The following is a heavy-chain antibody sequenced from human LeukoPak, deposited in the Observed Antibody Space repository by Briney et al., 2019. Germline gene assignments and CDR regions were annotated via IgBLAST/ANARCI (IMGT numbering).Heavy chain of an antibody. CDR2: IKQDGSEN. V-gene: IGHV3-7*03. J-gene: IGHJ6*04. Sequence: GGSLRLSCAASGFTFSSYWMSWVRQAPGKGLEWVANIKQDGSENYYVDSVKGRFTISRDKAKNSLYLQMNSLRAEDTAVHYCASSYYYGSGSYYNRNYYYGMDVWGKGTTVTVSS. CDR1: GFTFSSYW. D-gene: IGHD3-10*01. CDR3: ASSYYYGSGSYYNRNYYYGMDV.